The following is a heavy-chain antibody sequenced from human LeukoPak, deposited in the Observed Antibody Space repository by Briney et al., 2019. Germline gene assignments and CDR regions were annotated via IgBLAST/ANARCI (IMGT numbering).Heavy chain of an antibody. CDR1: GGTFSSYA. J-gene: IGHJ4*02. Sequence: ASVKVSCKASGGTFSSYAISWVRQAPGQGLEWMGIINPSGGSTSYAQKFQGRVTMTRDTSTSTVYMELSSLRSEDTAVYYCARDYYDSSGYYGDYWGQGTLVTVSS. V-gene: IGHV1-46*01. CDR3: ARDYYDSSGYYGDY. CDR2: INPSGGST. D-gene: IGHD3-22*01.